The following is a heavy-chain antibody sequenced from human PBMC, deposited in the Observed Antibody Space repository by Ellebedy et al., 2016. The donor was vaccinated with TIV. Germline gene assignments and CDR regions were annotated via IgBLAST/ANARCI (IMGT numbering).Heavy chain of an antibody. V-gene: IGHV3-53*01. CDR3: AKGSSSGFNYDRVGSEY. D-gene: IGHD3-22*01. CDR2: IGGGGDTT. Sequence: GGSLRLSCAVSGLTVSSTYMSWVRQAPGKGLEWLSVIGGGGDTTYHADSVKGRFTITRDNSKNTLYLQMDRLRAEDTAVYYCAKGSSSGFNYDRVGSEYWGQGTLVTVSS. J-gene: IGHJ4*02. CDR1: GLTVSSTY.